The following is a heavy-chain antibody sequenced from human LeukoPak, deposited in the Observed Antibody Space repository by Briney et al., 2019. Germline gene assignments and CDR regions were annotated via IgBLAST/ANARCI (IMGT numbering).Heavy chain of an antibody. CDR1: GYTFTSYY. D-gene: IGHD4-17*01. Sequence: APVKVSCKASGYTFTSYYIHWVRQAPGQGLEWMGLINPSAGNTAYAQKFQGRGSMTSDTSTSTVYMELSSLRSEDTAAYYCARQKNDYGDYPDAFDIWGQGTMVTVSS. V-gene: IGHV1-46*01. J-gene: IGHJ3*02. CDR2: INPSAGNT. CDR3: ARQKNDYGDYPDAFDI.